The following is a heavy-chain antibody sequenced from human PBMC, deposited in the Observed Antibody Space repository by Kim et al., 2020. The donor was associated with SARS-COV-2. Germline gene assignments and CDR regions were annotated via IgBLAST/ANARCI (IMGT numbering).Heavy chain of an antibody. J-gene: IGHJ4*02. D-gene: IGHD5-12*01. CDR1: GGSISSSSYY. Sequence: SETLSRTCTVSGGSISSSSYYWGWIRQPPGKGLEWIGSIYYSGSTYYNPSLKSRVTISVDTSKNQFSLKLSSVTAADTAVYYCARHPRWLQSDFDYWGQGTLVTVSS. V-gene: IGHV4-39*01. CDR3: ARHPRWLQSDFDY. CDR2: IYYSGST.